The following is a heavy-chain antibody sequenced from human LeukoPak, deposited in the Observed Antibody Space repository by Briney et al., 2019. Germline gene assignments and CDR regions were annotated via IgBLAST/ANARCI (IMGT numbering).Heavy chain of an antibody. J-gene: IGHJ5*02. CDR2: IIPIFGTA. CDR1: GGTFSSYA. D-gene: IGHD1-26*01. Sequence: SVKVSCKASGGTFSSYAISWVRQAPGQGLEWMGRIIPIFGTANYAQRFQGRVTFTADESTSTAYMELSSLRSEDTALYYCARKLRLGGNWFDPWGQGTLVTVSS. V-gene: IGHV1-69*13. CDR3: ARKLRLGGNWFDP.